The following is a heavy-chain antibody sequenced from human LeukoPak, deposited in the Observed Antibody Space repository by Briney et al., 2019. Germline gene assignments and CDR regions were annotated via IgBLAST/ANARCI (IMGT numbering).Heavy chain of an antibody. V-gene: IGHV4-34*01. J-gene: IGHJ5*02. CDR1: GWSFNDYY. CDR2: INAREDT. Sequence: SETLSLTCAVYGWSFNDYYWNWIRQPPGKGQEWIGEINAREDTNYNPSLKSRVTISVDTSKKQFSLRLTSMIAADTALYYCARGQVPAARGYNWFDPWGQGTLVTVSS. D-gene: IGHD2-2*01. CDR3: ARGQVPAARGYNWFDP.